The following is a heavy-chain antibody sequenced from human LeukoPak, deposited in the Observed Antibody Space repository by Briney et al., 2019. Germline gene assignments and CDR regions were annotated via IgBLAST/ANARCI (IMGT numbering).Heavy chain of an antibody. V-gene: IGHV3-7*01. J-gene: IGHJ4*02. CDR3: VKVAKYYYGSETYYFFEH. D-gene: IGHD3-10*01. CDR2: TNQDGTEK. Sequence: GGSLRLSCAASGFTFTTYWMSWIRQLPGKGLEWVANTNQDGTEKYYVDSVKGRFTISRDNAKNSLDLQMNSLRVEDTGIYYCVKVAKYYYGSETYYFFEHWGQGTPVTASS. CDR1: GFTFTTYW.